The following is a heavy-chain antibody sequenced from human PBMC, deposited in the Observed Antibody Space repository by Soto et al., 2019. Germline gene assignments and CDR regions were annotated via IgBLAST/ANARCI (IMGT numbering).Heavy chain of an antibody. J-gene: IGHJ4*02. CDR3: TRETMTIRLYFDY. CDR2: ISYDGSNE. D-gene: IGHD3-9*01. CDR1: GFTFSSYA. V-gene: IGHV3-30-3*01. Sequence: GGSLRLSCAASGFTFSSYAMHWVRQAPGKGLEWVAVISYDGSNEYYADSVKGRFTISRDNSKNTLYLQVNSLRPEDTAMYYCTRETMTIRLYFDYWGQGALVTVYS.